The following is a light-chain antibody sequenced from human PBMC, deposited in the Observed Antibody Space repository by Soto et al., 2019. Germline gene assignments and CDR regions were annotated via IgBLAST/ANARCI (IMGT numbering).Light chain of an antibody. J-gene: IGKJ1*01. Sequence: EIVLTQSPGTLSLSPGESATLSCRASQTVTSNYLAWYQQKPGQAPRLLIYGAFSRPPGIPDRFSGSGSGTDVTLAISRLEPQDFAVYYCQQYGTSPWTFGQGTKVEVK. CDR3: QQYGTSPWT. CDR2: GAF. V-gene: IGKV3-20*01. CDR1: QTVTSNY.